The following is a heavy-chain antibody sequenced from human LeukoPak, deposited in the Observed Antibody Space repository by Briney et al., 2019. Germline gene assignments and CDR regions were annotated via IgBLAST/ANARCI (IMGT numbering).Heavy chain of an antibody. CDR1: GGSISSYD. CDR3: ARYQISGGAFDI. D-gene: IGHD2-2*01. V-gene: IGHV4-59*08. CDR2: IYYRGST. J-gene: IGHJ3*02. Sequence: SETLSLTCTVSGGSISSYDWSWIRQPPGKGLEWIGYIYYRGSTSYNPSLKSRVTISVDTSKNQFSLKMNSVTAADTAVYYCARYQISGGAFDIWGQATTVTVSS.